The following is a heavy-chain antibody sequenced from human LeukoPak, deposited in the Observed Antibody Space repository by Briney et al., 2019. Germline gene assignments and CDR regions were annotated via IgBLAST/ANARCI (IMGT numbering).Heavy chain of an antibody. Sequence: GGSLRLSCAASGFTFSSYEMNWVRQAPGKGLEWVSYISSSGSTIYYADSVKGRFTISRDNAKNSLYLQMNSLRAEDTAVYYCAREDGSGSYWGHGGIDYWGQGTLVTVSS. D-gene: IGHD3-10*01. CDR3: AREDGSGSYWGHGGIDY. J-gene: IGHJ4*02. CDR2: ISSSGSTI. V-gene: IGHV3-48*03. CDR1: GFTFSSYE.